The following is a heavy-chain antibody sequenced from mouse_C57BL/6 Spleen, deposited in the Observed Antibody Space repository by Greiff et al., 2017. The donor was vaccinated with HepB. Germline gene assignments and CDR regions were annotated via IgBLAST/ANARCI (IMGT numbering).Heavy chain of an antibody. CDR1: GFSSTSYG. D-gene: IGHD3-2*02. CDR2: IWSGGST. V-gene: IGHV2-2*01. J-gene: IGHJ4*01. Sequence: QSFPFLFPPCPLLSITCTVPGFSSTSYGFPWVRQSPGKALARLGVIWSGGSTDYNAAFISRLSISKDNSKSQVFFKMNSLQADDTAIYYCARIDSSGYDYYAMDYWGQGTSVTVSS. CDR3: ARIDSSGYDYYAMDY.